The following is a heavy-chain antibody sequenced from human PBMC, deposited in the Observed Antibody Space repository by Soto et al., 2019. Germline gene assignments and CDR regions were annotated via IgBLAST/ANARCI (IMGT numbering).Heavy chain of an antibody. D-gene: IGHD1-1*01. CDR1: GLTFAGSA. CDR3: AGPGPFDS. CDR2: IRNKANNYAT. J-gene: IGHJ4*02. V-gene: IGHV3-73*01. Sequence: DVQMVESGGGLVQPGGSLKLSCATTGLTFAGSAIQWVRQAPGKGLEWIGRIRNKANNYATAYPASVAGRFTISRDDSKTTAYLEMNSLKTEDTAMYYCAGPGPFDSWGQGTLVTVSS.